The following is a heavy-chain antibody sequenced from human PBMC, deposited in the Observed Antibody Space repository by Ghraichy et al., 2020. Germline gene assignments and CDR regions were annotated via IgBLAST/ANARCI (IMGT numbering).Heavy chain of an antibody. CDR2: IKSKTDGGTT. J-gene: IGHJ2*01. CDR1: GFTFNNAW. Sequence: GGSLRLSCAASGFTFNNAWMNWVRQAPGKGLEWVGRIKSKTDGGTTDYAAPVKGRFTISRDESKNTLFLQMNSLKTEDTAVYYCTTGVVVAEMYWYFDLWGRGTLVTVSS. D-gene: IGHD2-15*01. V-gene: IGHV3-15*01. CDR3: TTGVVVAEMYWYFDL.